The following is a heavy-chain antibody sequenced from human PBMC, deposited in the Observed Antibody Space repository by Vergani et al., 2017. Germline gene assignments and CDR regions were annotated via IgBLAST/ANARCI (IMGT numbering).Heavy chain of an antibody. CDR1: GGSFSGYY. V-gene: IGHV4-34*01. J-gene: IGHJ5*02. D-gene: IGHD6-6*01. Sequence: QVQLQQWGAGLLKPSETLSLTCAVYGGSFSGYYWSWIRQPPGKGLEWIGEINHSGSTNYNPSLKSRVTISVDTSKNQFSLKLSSVTAADTAVYYCAKDSRYSSSRGDWFDPWGQGTLVTVSS. CDR3: AKDSRYSSSRGDWFDP. CDR2: INHSGST.